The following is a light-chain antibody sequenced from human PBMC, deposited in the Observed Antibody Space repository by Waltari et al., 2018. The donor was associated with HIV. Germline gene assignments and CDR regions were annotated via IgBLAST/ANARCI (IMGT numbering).Light chain of an antibody. CDR2: AAS. Sequence: IQMTQSPSSLSASVGYRVPITCRASQSIDNYLNWYQQKPGKAPNLLTFAASSLQSGVPSRFRGSGSGTDFTLTISSLHPEDFATYSCQQSYITPWTYGQGTKVDI. V-gene: IGKV1-39*01. J-gene: IGKJ1*01. CDR3: QQSYITPWT. CDR1: QSIDNY.